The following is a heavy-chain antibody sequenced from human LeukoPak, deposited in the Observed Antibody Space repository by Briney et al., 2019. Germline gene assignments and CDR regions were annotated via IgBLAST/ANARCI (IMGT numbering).Heavy chain of an antibody. CDR2: IWYDGSNK. CDR1: GFTFSSYG. J-gene: IGHJ4*02. Sequence: PGGSLRLSCAASGFTFSSYGMHRVRQAPGKGLEWVAVIWYDGSNKYYADSVKGRFTTSRDNSKNTLYLQMNSLRAEDTAVYYCAKERDFWSGYYTGLDYWGQGTLVTVSS. D-gene: IGHD3-3*01. CDR3: AKERDFWSGYYTGLDY. V-gene: IGHV3-33*06.